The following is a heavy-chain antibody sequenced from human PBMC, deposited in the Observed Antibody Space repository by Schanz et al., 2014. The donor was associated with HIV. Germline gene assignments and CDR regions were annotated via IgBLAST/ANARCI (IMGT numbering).Heavy chain of an antibody. CDR1: GGPFSGYY. D-gene: IGHD1-26*01. Sequence: QVQLQQWGAGLLKPSETLSLTCAVYGGPFSGYYWSWIRQSPGKGLEWIGEINHSGSTSYNPSLKGRVRISVDTSKDQSSLKLCSVTAADTAVYYCASSCPGWELLGGYYYYAMDVWGQGTTVTVSS. CDR2: INHSGST. J-gene: IGHJ6*02. CDR3: ASSCPGWELLGGYYYYAMDV. V-gene: IGHV4-34*01.